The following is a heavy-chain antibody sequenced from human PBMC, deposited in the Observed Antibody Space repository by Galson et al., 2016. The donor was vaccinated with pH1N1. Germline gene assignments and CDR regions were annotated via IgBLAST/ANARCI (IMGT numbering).Heavy chain of an antibody. J-gene: IGHJ4*02. V-gene: IGHV1-46*01. CDR2: INPSGGET. CDR1: GYTFPNYF. CDR3: ARKICTSNGCVFDY. D-gene: IGHD2-8*01. Sequence: SVKVSCKASGYTFPNYFVHWVRQAPGQGLEWMGVINPSGGETTCAQKFQGRVTMTRDRSTSTVYMELSSLRSGDTAVYYCARKICTSNGCVFDYWGQGTLVSVTS.